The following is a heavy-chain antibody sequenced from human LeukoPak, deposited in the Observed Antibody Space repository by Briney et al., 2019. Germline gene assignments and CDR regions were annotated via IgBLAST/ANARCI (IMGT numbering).Heavy chain of an antibody. D-gene: IGHD3-10*01. CDR3: ARNYGSGSYGDY. V-gene: IGHV3-21*01. CDR2: ISSSSSYI. CDR1: GFTFSSYS. J-gene: IGHJ4*02. Sequence: GGSPRLSSAASGFTFSSYSMNWVRQAPGKGLEWVSSISSSSSYIYYADSVKGRFTISRDNAKNSLYLQMNSLRAEDTAVYYCARNYGSGSYGDYWGQGTLVTVSS.